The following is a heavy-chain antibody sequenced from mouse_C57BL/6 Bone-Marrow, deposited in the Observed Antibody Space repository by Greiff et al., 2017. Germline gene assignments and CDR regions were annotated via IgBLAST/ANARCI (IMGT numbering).Heavy chain of an antibody. CDR3: ARSTNVDY. D-gene: IGHD1-3*01. CDR1: GYTFTDYY. CDR2: IYPGSGNT. J-gene: IGHJ2*01. Sequence: VQLVESGAELVRPGASVKLSCKASGYTFTDYYINWVKQRPGQGLEWIARIYPGSGNTYYNEKFKGKATLTAEKSSSTAYMQLSSLTSEDSAVYFCARSTNVDYWGQGTTLTVSS. V-gene: IGHV1-76*01.